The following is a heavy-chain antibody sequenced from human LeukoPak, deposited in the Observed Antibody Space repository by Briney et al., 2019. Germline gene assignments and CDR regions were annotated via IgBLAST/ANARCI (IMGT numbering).Heavy chain of an antibody. CDR2: IYPGDSDT. Sequence: GESLKISCKGSGYSFTNYWIGWVRQVPGKGLEWMGIIYPGDSDTRYSPSLQGQITIPVDKSITTAYLQWSSLKASDTAMYYCARRESSGSIDYWGHGTLVTVSS. J-gene: IGHJ4*01. CDR1: GYSFTNYW. CDR3: ARRESSGSIDY. V-gene: IGHV5-51*01. D-gene: IGHD3-22*01.